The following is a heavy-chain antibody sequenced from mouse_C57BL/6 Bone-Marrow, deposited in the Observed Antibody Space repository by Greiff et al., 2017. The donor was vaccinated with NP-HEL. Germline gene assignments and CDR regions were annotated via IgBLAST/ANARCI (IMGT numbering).Heavy chain of an antibody. CDR2: INPNNGGT. Sequence: VESGASVKIPCKASGYTFTDYNMDWVKQSHGKSLEWIGDINPNNGGTIYNQKFKGKATLTVDKSSSTAYMELRSLTSEDTAVYYCARWLLRSYAMDYWGQGTSVTVSS. J-gene: IGHJ4*01. CDR1: GYTFTDYN. V-gene: IGHV1-18*01. CDR3: ARWLLRSYAMDY. D-gene: IGHD2-3*01.